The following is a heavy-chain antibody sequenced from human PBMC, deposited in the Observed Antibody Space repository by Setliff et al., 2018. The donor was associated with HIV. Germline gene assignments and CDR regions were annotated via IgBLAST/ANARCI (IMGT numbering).Heavy chain of an antibody. V-gene: IGHV4-59*08. Sequence: PSETLFLTCAVSGGSITNFYWSWIRQPPGKGLEWIGYLYNSGSTKYNPSLKSRVTISIDMSKTQLSLNLNSVTAADTALYYCALWGYSNAGGFDYWGQGTLVTVSS. D-gene: IGHD5-12*01. CDR1: GGSITNFY. CDR3: ALWGYSNAGGFDY. J-gene: IGHJ4*02. CDR2: LYNSGST.